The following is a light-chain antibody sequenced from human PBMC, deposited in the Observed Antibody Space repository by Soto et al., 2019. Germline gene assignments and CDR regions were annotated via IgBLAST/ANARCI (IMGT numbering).Light chain of an antibody. CDR1: QSVSSN. J-gene: IGKJ1*01. Sequence: EIVMTQSPVTLSVSPGERATLSCRASQSVSSNLAWYQQKPGQAPRLLIYGASSRATGIPDRFSGSGSGTDFTLTISRLEPEDFAVYYCQQYGTSSRTFGQGTKVDNK. CDR2: GAS. V-gene: IGKV3-20*01. CDR3: QQYGTSSRT.